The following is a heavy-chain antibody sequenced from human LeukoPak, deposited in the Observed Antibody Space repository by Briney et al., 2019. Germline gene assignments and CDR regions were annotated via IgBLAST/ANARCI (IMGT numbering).Heavy chain of an antibody. CDR2: ISASGGST. J-gene: IGHJ4*02. CDR3: AKGQWELLEYIDY. D-gene: IGHD1-26*01. CDR1: GFTFSSYA. Sequence: GGPLRLSCAASGFTFSSYAMSWVRQAPGKGLEWVSSISASGGSTYHADSVKGRFTISRDNSKNTLYLQMNSLRIEDTAVYYCAKGQWELLEYIDYWGQGTLVTVSS. V-gene: IGHV3-23*01.